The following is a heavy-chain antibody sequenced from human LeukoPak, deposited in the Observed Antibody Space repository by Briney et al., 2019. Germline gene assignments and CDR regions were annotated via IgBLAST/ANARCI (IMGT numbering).Heavy chain of an antibody. CDR2: ISDSSAM. J-gene: IGHJ4*02. D-gene: IGHD5-12*01. CDR3: ARDGGYSGYDADC. CDR1: GFTFSTYS. Sequence: GGSLRLSCAASGFTFSTYSMKWVRQAPGKGLEWVSYISDSSAMYYADSVRGRFTISRENDKNSLFLQMDSLRAEDTAVYYCARDGGYSGYDADCWGQGTLVTVSS. V-gene: IGHV3-48*01.